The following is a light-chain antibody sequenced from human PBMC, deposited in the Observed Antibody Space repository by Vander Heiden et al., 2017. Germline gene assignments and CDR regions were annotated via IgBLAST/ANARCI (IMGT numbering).Light chain of an antibody. J-gene: IGLJ2*01. CDR1: TLRGKD. Sequence: SYELTQPPSVFVSPGQTTNITCSGDTLRGKDACWYQQQPGQPPLLLIYQDSKRPSGIPERFSGSSSGNTASLTISGTQAMDEADYYCQAWDSSTVVFGGGTKLTVV. CDR2: QDS. CDR3: QAWDSSTVV. V-gene: IGLV3-1*01.